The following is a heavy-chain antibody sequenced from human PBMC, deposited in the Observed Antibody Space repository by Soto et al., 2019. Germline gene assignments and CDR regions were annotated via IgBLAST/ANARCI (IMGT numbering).Heavy chain of an antibody. J-gene: IGHJ4*02. Sequence: PSETLSLTCTVSGGSISSGGYYWSWIRQHPGTGLEWIGYIYYSGSTYYNPSLKSRATISVDTSKNQFSLKLSSVTAADTAVYYCARHGTDYYDNSDYYSSRYYFDYSGQGTLLTVSS. D-gene: IGHD3-22*01. V-gene: IGHV4-39*01. CDR3: ARHGTDYYDNSDYYSSRYYFDY. CDR1: GGSISSGGYY. CDR2: IYYSGST.